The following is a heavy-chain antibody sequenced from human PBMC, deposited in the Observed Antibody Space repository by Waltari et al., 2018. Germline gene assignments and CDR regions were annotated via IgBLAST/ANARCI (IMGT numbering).Heavy chain of an antibody. J-gene: IGHJ4*02. CDR2: ISYDGSNK. CDR3: FAGSSPFDY. CDR1: GFTFSSYA. Sequence: QVQLVESGGGVVQPGRSLRLSGAASGFTFSSYAMHWVRQAPGKGREWVAVISYDGSNKYYADSVKGRFTIARDNSKNTLYLQMNSLGAEDTAVYYCFAGSSPFDYWGQGTLVTVSS. V-gene: IGHV3-30-3*01. D-gene: IGHD6-6*01.